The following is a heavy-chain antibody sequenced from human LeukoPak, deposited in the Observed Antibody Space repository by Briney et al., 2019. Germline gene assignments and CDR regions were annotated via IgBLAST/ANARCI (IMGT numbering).Heavy chain of an antibody. Sequence: SETLSLTXAVYGGSFSGYYWSWIGQPPGKGLEWIGEINHSGSTNYNPSLKSRVTISVDTSKNQFSLKLSSVTAADTAVYYCARRLITIIVVVIAVPYFDYWGQGTLVTVSS. J-gene: IGHJ4*02. D-gene: IGHD3-22*01. CDR3: ARRLITIIVVVIAVPYFDY. V-gene: IGHV4-34*01. CDR2: INHSGST. CDR1: GGSFSGYY.